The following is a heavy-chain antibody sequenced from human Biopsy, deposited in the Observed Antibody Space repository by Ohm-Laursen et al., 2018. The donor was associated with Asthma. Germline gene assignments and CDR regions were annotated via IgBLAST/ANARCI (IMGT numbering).Heavy chain of an antibody. Sequence: SLRLSCAAPGFTFGDYWMSGVRQVPGKGLEWVANIKHDGSEKNHVDSLKGRFTISRDNAKNSLYLQMNSLRAEDTAVYYCARTFHFWSPYHAEHYQLWGQGTLVTVSS. CDR1: GFTFGDYW. CDR2: IKHDGSEK. CDR3: ARTFHFWSPYHAEHYQL. J-gene: IGHJ1*01. V-gene: IGHV3-7*01. D-gene: IGHD3-3*02.